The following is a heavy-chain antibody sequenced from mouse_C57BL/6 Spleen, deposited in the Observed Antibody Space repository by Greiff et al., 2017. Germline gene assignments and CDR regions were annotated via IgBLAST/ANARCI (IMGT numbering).Heavy chain of an antibody. CDR3: TGATMIKGAFAY. J-gene: IGHJ3*01. D-gene: IGHD2-4*01. CDR2: IRLKSDNYAT. Sequence: DVKLVESGGGLVQPGGSMKLSCVASGFTFRNYWMNWVRQSPEKWLEWVAQIRLKSDNYATHYAESVKRRFTISRDDSKSSVYLQMNNLRAEDTGIYYCTGATMIKGAFAYWGQGTLVTVSA. V-gene: IGHV6-3*01. CDR1: GFTFRNYW.